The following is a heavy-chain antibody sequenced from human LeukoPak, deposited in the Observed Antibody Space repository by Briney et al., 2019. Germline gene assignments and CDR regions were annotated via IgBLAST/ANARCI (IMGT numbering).Heavy chain of an antibody. Sequence: GGSLRLSCAASGFTFSSYWMSWVRQAPGRGLEWVSGISGRGSGTYYADSAKGRFTISRDNSKNTLYLQMDSLRAEDTALYYCAKAVSYDFWCFDYWGQGTLVTVSS. J-gene: IGHJ4*02. V-gene: IGHV3-23*01. D-gene: IGHD3-3*01. CDR3: AKAVSYDFWCFDY. CDR2: ISGRGSGT. CDR1: GFTFSSYW.